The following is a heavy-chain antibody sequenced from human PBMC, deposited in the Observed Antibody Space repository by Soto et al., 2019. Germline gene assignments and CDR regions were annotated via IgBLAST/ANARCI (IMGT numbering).Heavy chain of an antibody. CDR2: IDPSDSYT. J-gene: IGHJ6*02. Sequence: ESLKLSCKGSGHSFPSYWISWVPQMPGKGLEWMGRIDPSDSYTNYSPSFQGHVTISADKSISTAYLQWSSLKASETAMYYCARLPYYDSRGYFAPLDYYGMDVWGQGTTVTVSS. CDR3: ARLPYYDSRGYFAPLDYYGMDV. CDR1: GHSFPSYW. D-gene: IGHD3-22*01. V-gene: IGHV5-10-1*01.